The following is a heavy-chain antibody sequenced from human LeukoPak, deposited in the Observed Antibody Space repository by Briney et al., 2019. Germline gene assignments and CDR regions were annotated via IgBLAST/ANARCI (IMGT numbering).Heavy chain of an antibody. D-gene: IGHD1-26*01. CDR3: ASGKSDEYYYYYYMDV. CDR1: GGSFSGYY. Sequence: SETLSLTCAVYGGSFSGYYWSWIRQPAGKGLEWIGRIYPSGSANYNPSLKSRVTMSVDTSKNQFSLKLTSLTAADAAVYYCASGKSDEYYYYYYMDVWGKGTTVTVSS. J-gene: IGHJ6*03. CDR2: IYPSGSA. V-gene: IGHV4-59*10.